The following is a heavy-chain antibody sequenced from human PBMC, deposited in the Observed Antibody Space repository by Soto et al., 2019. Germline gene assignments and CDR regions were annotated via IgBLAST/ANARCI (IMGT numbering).Heavy chain of an antibody. J-gene: IGHJ3*02. Sequence: PGVSLRLSCAASGFTFDDYAMHWVRQATGKGLAWVSGISWNSGSIGYADSVKGRFTISRDNAKNSLYLQMNSLRAEDTAVYYCARGREVQRWTRLYAFDIPGRGTMVTVSS. CDR2: ISWNSGSI. CDR1: GFTFDDYA. D-gene: IGHD1-26*01. CDR3: ARGREVQRWTRLYAFDI. V-gene: IGHV3-9*01.